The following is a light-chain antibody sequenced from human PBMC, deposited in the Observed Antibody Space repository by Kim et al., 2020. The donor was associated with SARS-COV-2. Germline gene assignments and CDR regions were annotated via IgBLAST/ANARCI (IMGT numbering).Light chain of an antibody. CDR3: QVWDSSSDHPV. CDR2: YDS. J-gene: IGLJ3*02. V-gene: IGLV3-21*04. Sequence: PGKTARITWGGNNIGSKSVHWYQQKPGQAPVLVIYYDSDRPSGIPERFSGSNSGNTATLTISRVEAGDEADYYCQVWDSSSDHPVFGGGTQLTVL. CDR1: NIGSKS.